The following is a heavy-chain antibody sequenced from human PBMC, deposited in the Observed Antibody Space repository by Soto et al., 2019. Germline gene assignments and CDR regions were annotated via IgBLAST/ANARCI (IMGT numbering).Heavy chain of an antibody. CDR1: GYSFTSYG. J-gene: IGHJ6*02. Sequence: QVQLVRSGAEVKKPGASVKVSCKTSGYSFTSYGISWVRQAPGQGLEWMGWISTYNGNTYYAQKLQGRVTMTTDTSTSTVYMELSDLRSDDTAVYHCARDPSFARNYYYGIDVWGQGTTV. CDR3: ARDPSFARNYYYGIDV. D-gene: IGHD6-6*01. CDR2: ISTYNGNT. V-gene: IGHV1-18*01.